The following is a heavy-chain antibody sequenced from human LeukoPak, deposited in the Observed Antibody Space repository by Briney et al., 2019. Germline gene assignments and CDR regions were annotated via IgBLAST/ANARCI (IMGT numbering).Heavy chain of an antibody. D-gene: IGHD2-2*02. Sequence: SVKVSCKASGGTFSSYAISWVRQAPGQGLEWMGGIIPIFGTANYAQKFQGRVTITADESTSTAYMELSSLRSEDTAVYYCARDANRYCSSTSCYNEGLFDYWGQGTLVTVSS. CDR2: IIPIFGTA. CDR3: ARDANRYCSSTSCYNEGLFDY. V-gene: IGHV1-69*13. J-gene: IGHJ4*02. CDR1: GGTFSSYA.